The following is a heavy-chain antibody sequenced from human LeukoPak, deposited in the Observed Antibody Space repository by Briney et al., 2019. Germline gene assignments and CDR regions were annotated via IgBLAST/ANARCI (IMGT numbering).Heavy chain of an antibody. CDR3: ARALYGDPRKRYFDL. CDR1: GGSISSYY. CDR2: MYNSGST. J-gene: IGHJ2*01. V-gene: IGHV4-59*01. D-gene: IGHD4-17*01. Sequence: PSETLSLTCTLPGGSISSYYWIWLRQPPGKGLEWAGYMYNSGSTNYNHFLKSRVTISMDQSKNQFSLKLSSMTTADTAVYYCARALYGDPRKRYFDLWGRGTLVTVSS.